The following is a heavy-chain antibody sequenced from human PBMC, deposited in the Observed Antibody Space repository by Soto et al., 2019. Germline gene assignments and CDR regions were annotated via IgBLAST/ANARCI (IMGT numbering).Heavy chain of an antibody. CDR2: IYSGGST. Sequence: PGGSLRLSCAASGFTVSSNYMSWVRQAPGKGLEWVSVIYSGGSTYYADSVKGRFTISRDNSKNTLYLQMNSLRAEDTAVYYCASKLRFLEWLPDYYGMDVWGQGSTVPVSS. CDR3: ASKLRFLEWLPDYYGMDV. V-gene: IGHV3-53*01. CDR1: GFTVSSNY. J-gene: IGHJ6*02. D-gene: IGHD3-3*01.